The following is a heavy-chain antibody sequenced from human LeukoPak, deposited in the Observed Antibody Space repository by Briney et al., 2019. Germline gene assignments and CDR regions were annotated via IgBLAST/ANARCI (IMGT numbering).Heavy chain of an antibody. V-gene: IGHV6-1*01. J-gene: IGHJ5*02. D-gene: IGHD1-26*01. CDR2: TYYRSKWYN. Sequence: SQTLSLTCAISGDSVSSNSAAWNWLGQSPSRGLEWLGRTYYRSKWYNDYAVSVKSRITINPDTSKNQFSLQQNSVTPEDTAVYYCARSRLELVGPDWFDPWGQGTLVTVSS. CDR1: GDSVSSNSAA. CDR3: ARSRLELVGPDWFDP.